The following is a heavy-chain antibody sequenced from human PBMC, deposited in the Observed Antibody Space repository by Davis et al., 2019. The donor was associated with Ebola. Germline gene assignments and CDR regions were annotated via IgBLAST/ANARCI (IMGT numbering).Heavy chain of an antibody. D-gene: IGHD1-1*01. J-gene: IGHJ4*02. Sequence: GGSLRLSCAASGFTFRSYGMHWVRQAPGKGLEWVAVIWYDGTNEYHADSVKGRFTISRDNSKNTLYLQMNSLRAEDTAVYYCARATVLDYWGQGTLVTVSS. CDR2: IWYDGTNE. CDR1: GFTFRSYG. CDR3: ARATVLDY. V-gene: IGHV3-33*01.